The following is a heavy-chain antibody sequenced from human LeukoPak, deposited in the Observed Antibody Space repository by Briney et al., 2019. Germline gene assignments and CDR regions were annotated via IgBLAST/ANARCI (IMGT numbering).Heavy chain of an antibody. D-gene: IGHD5-24*01. CDR2: ISYDGSNK. CDR1: GFTFSSYG. CDR3: AKDLRLQPVVDY. Sequence: PGRSLRLSCAASGFTFSSYGMHWVRQAPGKGLEWVAVISYDGSNKYYADSVKGRFTISRDNSKSTLYLQMNSLRAEDTAVYYCAKDLRLQPVVDYWGQGTLVTVSS. V-gene: IGHV3-30*18. J-gene: IGHJ4*02.